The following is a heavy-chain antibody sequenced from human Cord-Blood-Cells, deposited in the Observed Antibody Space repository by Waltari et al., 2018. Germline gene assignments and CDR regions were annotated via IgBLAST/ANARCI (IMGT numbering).Heavy chain of an antibody. CDR2: INPNSGGT. J-gene: IGHJ4*02. D-gene: IGHD1-26*01. CDR3: ARELWSGSYFDY. Sequence: QVQLVPSGAEVKKPGASVKVSCKASGYTFTGYYMPWVRQAPGQGLEWMGWINPNSGGTNYAQKFQGWVTMTSDTSISTAYMELSRLRSDDTAVYYCARELWSGSYFDYWGQGTLVTVSS. CDR1: GYTFTGYY. V-gene: IGHV1-2*04.